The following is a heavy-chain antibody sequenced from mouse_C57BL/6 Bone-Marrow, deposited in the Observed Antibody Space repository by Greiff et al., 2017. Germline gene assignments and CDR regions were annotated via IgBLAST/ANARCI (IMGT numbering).Heavy chain of an antibody. V-gene: IGHV1-81*01. CDR2: IYPRSGNT. J-gene: IGHJ3*01. D-gene: IGHD1-1*02. CDR1: GYTFTSYG. CDR3: AGYYYGGGDGY. Sequence: QVQLKQSGAELARPGASVKLSCKASGYTFTSYGISWVKQRTGQGLEWIGEIYPRSGNTYYNEKFKGKATLTADKSSSTAYMELRSLTSEDSAVYLCAGYYYGGGDGYRGEGSLGTVSA.